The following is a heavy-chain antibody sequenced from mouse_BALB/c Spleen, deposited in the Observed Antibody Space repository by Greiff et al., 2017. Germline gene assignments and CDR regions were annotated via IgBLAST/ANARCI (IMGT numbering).Heavy chain of an antibody. Sequence: VKLVESGPGLVQPSQSLSITCTVSGFSLTSYGVHWVRQSPGKGLEWLGVIWSGGSTDYNAAFISRLSISKDNSKSQVFFKMNSLQANDTAIYYCASLPFYYAMDYWGQGTSVTVSS. V-gene: IGHV2-2*02. D-gene: IGHD5-1*01. CDR2: IWSGGST. CDR1: GFSLTSYG. J-gene: IGHJ4*01. CDR3: ASLPFYYAMDY.